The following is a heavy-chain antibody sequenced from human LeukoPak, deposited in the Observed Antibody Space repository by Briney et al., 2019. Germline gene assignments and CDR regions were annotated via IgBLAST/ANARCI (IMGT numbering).Heavy chain of an antibody. CDR3: AGGSGSYYRTLDAFDI. CDR1: GYAFTSYY. CDR2: INPSGGST. V-gene: IGHV1-46*01. D-gene: IGHD1-26*01. Sequence: GASVKVSFKASGYAFTSYYMHWVRQAPGQGLEWMGIINPSGGSTSYAQKFQGRVTMTRDTSTSTVYMELSSLRSEDTAVYYCAGGSGSYYRTLDAFDIWGQGTMVTVSS. J-gene: IGHJ3*02.